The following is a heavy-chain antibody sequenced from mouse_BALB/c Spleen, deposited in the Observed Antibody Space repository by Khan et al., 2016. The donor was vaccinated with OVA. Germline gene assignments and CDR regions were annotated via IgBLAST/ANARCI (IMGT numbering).Heavy chain of an antibody. CDR2: INTNSGEP. D-gene: IGHD1-1*02. J-gene: IGHJ4*01. Sequence: QIQLVQSGPEMNKPGETVKISCKASGYTFTNHGMNWVRQAPGKGLKWMGWINTNSGEPIYAEEFKGRFDFSLDTSATTAYLKINNLKNEDTATYFCARREWSYYVMDDWGQGTSLTVSS. V-gene: IGHV9-3*02. CDR3: ARREWSYYVMDD. CDR1: GYTFTNHG.